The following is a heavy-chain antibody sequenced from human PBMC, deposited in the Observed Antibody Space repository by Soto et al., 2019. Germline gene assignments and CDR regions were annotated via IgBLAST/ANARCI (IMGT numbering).Heavy chain of an antibody. V-gene: IGHV3-23*01. D-gene: IGHD1-7*01. J-gene: IGHJ5*02. CDR1: GFTFSSYA. Sequence: HPGGCLRLSCAASGFTFSSYAMSWVRQAPGKGLEWVSAISVSGGSTYYADSVKGRFTISRDNSKNTLYLQMNSLRAEDTAVYYCAKCITGTTVSWFDPWGQGTQVTVSS. CDR3: AKCITGTTVSWFDP. CDR2: ISVSGGST.